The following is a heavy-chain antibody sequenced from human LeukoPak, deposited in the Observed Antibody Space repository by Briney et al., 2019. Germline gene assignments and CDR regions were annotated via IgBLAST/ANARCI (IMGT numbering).Heavy chain of an antibody. CDR3: ARGVRGSIAVRRFDY. D-gene: IGHD2-15*01. V-gene: IGHV4-59*08. CDR1: SGSINNYY. J-gene: IGHJ4*02. CDR2: ISDSGSP. Sequence: SETLSLTCTVSSGSINNYYWSWIRQPPSEGLEWIGYISDSGSPNYNPSLKSRLTISVDTSKNQLSLQLTSVTAADTAVYYCARGVRGSIAVRRFDYWGQGTLVTVSS.